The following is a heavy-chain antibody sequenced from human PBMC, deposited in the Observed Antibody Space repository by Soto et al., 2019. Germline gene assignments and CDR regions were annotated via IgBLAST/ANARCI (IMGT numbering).Heavy chain of an antibody. J-gene: IGHJ6*02. CDR2: ISSSGSTI. V-gene: IGHV3-48*03. D-gene: IGHD2-2*01. Sequence: GGSLRLSCAASGFTFSSYEMNWVRQAPGKGLEWVSYISSSGSTIYYADSVKGRFTISRDNAKNSLYLQMNSLRAEDTAVYYCARDAHRYQLPNYYYYYGMDVWGQGTTVTVSS. CDR1: GFTFSSYE. CDR3: ARDAHRYQLPNYYYYYGMDV.